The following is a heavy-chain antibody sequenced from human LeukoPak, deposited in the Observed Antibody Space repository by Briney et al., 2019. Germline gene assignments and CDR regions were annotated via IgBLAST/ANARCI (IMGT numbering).Heavy chain of an antibody. CDR1: GGTFSSYA. CDR3: ARVEYSSGWGDY. CDR2: INTNTGNP. D-gene: IGHD6-19*01. J-gene: IGHJ4*02. V-gene: IGHV7-4-1*02. Sequence: GASVNVSCKASGGTFSSYAISWVRQAPGQGLEWMGWINTNTGNPTYAQGSTGRFVFSLDTSVSTAYLQISSLKAKDTAVYYCARVEYSSGWGDYWGQGTLVTVSS.